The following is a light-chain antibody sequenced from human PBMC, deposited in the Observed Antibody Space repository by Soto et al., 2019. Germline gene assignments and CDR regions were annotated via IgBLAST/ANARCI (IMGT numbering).Light chain of an antibody. V-gene: IGLV2-23*03. CDR1: SSDVGSYNL. Sequence: QSALTQPASVSGSPGQSITISCTGTSSDVGSYNLVSWYQQHPGKAPKLMIYEGSKRHSGVSNRFSGSKSGNTASLTISGLQAEDEAYYYCCSYAGSSTFAVFGGGTKLTVL. CDR3: CSYAGSSTFAV. J-gene: IGLJ2*01. CDR2: EGS.